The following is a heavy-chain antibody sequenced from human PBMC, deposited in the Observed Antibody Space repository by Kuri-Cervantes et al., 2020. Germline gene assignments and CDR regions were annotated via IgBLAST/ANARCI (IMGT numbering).Heavy chain of an antibody. D-gene: IGHD3-3*01. CDR1: GFTFSSYA. J-gene: IGHJ6*02. Sequence: GESLKISCAASGFTFSSYAMHWVRQAPGKGLEWVAVISYDGSNKYYADSVKGRFTISRDNSKNTLYLQMNSLRAENTAVYYCAKDAKDGWSGYYPWQGTDYYYYGMDVWGQGTTVTVSS. CDR2: ISYDGSNK. V-gene: IGHV3-30*04. CDR3: AKDAKDGWSGYYPWQGTDYYYYGMDV.